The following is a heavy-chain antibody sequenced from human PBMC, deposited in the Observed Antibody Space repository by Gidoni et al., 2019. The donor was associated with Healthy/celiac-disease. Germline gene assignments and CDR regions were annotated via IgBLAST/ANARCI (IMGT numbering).Heavy chain of an antibody. CDR2: VSYDGSNK. V-gene: IGHV3-30-3*01. D-gene: IGHD3-10*01. CDR3: ARDSENWVLWFGELSGVFDI. J-gene: IGHJ3*02. CDR1: FTFSSYA. Sequence: FTFSSYAMHCVRQAPGKGLEWVSVVSYDGSNKCYADSVKGRFTISRDNSKNTLYLEMNSLRAEDTAVYYCARDSENWVLWFGELSGVFDIWGQGTMVTVSS.